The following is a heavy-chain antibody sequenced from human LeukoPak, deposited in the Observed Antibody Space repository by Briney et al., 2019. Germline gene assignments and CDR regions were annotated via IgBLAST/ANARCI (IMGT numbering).Heavy chain of an antibody. V-gene: IGHV1-18*01. CDR1: GYTFTSYG. CDR2: ISAYNGNT. J-gene: IGHJ4*02. CDR3: ARDQQVDTTTIDY. D-gene: IGHD5-18*01. Sequence: GASVKVSRKASGYTFTSYGISWVRQAPGQGLEWMGWISAYNGNTDYAQKLQGRVTVTTDTSTSTAYMELRSLRSDDTAVYYCARDQQVDTTTIDYWGQGTLVTVSS.